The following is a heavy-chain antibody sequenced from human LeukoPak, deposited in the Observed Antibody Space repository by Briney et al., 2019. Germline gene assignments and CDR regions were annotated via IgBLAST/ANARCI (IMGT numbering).Heavy chain of an antibody. Sequence: ASVKVSCKAPGYTFTNYAISWVRQAPGQGLEWMGWISAYNDNTNHAQKFQGRVTMTTDTSTSTAYMELRSLRSDDTAVYYCARDVGEGYCSGGSCSDYWGQGTLVTVSS. CDR3: ARDVGEGYCSGGSCSDY. V-gene: IGHV1-18*01. CDR1: GYTFTNYA. CDR2: ISAYNDNT. D-gene: IGHD2-15*01. J-gene: IGHJ4*02.